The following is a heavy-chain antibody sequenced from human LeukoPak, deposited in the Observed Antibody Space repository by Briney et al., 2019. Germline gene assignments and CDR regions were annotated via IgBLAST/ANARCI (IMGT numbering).Heavy chain of an antibody. CDR1: GYTFTGYY. V-gene: IGHV1-2*02. D-gene: IGHD6-19*01. Sequence: ASVKVSCKASGYTFTGYYMHWVRQAPGQGLEWMGWINPNSGGTNYAQKFQGRVTMTRDTSISTAYMELSRLRSDDTAVYYCARGCGWPPRLVRGDWFDPWGQGTLVTVSS. CDR3: ARGCGWPPRLVRGDWFDP. CDR2: INPNSGGT. J-gene: IGHJ5*02.